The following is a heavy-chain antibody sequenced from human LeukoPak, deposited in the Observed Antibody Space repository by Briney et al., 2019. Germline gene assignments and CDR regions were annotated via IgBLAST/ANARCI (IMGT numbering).Heavy chain of an antibody. Sequence: PSETLSLTWTVSGGSISRGDYYWSWIRQPPGKGLEWIGYIYYSGSTDYSPSLKSRVTISVDTSKNQFSLKLRSVTAADTAVYYCARGKSKFDYWGQGTLVTVSS. CDR3: ARGKSKFDY. CDR2: IYYSGST. J-gene: IGHJ4*02. CDR1: GGSISRGDYY. V-gene: IGHV4-30-4*01.